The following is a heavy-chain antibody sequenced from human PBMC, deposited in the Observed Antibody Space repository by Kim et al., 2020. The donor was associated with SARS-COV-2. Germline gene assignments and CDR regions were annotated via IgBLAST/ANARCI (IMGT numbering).Heavy chain of an antibody. CDR2: AHSGGTT. V-gene: IGHV4-59*02. D-gene: IGHD2-15*01. J-gene: IGHJ5*02. CDR1: AGSVSSDY. CDR3: ARDRGGGGALIDP. Sequence: SETLSLTCTVSAGSVSSDYWSWIRQPPGKGLEWIGYAHSGGTTNYNPSFKGRVTISVDTSKNQFSLKLNSVTAADTALYYCARDRGGGGALIDPWGQGIL.